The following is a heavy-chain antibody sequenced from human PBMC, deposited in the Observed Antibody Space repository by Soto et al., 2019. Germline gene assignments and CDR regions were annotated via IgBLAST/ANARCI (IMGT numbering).Heavy chain of an antibody. CDR1: GFTVSSNY. J-gene: IGHJ4*02. CDR3: ASSIAAAGTFSSDY. D-gene: IGHD6-13*01. V-gene: IGHV3-53*04. Sequence: EVQLVESGGGLVQPGGSLRLSCAASGFTVSSNYMSWVRQAPGKGLEWVSGIYSGGSTYYADSVKGRLTISRHNSKNTLYLQRNSLRAEDTAVYYCASSIAAAGTFSSDYWGQGTLVTVSS. CDR2: IYSGGST.